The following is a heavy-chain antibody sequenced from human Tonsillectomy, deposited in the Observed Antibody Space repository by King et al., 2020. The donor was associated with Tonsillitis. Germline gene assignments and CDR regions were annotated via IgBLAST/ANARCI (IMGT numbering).Heavy chain of an antibody. D-gene: IGHD4-23*01. V-gene: IGHV3-21*01. Sequence: VQLVESGGGLVKPGGSLRLSCAASGFTFSSYSMNWVRQAPGKGLEWVLSISSSSSYIYYADLVKGRFTISRDNAKNSLYLQMNSLRAEDTAVYYCAGTYGGDAFDIWGQGTMVTVSS. CDR3: AGTYGGDAFDI. CDR2: ISSSSSYI. J-gene: IGHJ3*02. CDR1: GFTFSSYS.